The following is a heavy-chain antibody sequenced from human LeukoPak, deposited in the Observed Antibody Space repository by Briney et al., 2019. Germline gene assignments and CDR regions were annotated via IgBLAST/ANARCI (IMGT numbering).Heavy chain of an antibody. V-gene: IGHV3-7*03. CDR2: INHNGNVN. Sequence: GGSLRLSCAASGFTFSSYWMNWARQAPGKGLEWVASINHNGNVNYYVDSVMGRFTISRDNAKNSLYLQMSNLRAEDTAVYFCARGGGLDVWGQGATVTVSS. D-gene: IGHD3-16*01. CDR1: GFTFSSYW. J-gene: IGHJ6*02. CDR3: ARGGGLDV.